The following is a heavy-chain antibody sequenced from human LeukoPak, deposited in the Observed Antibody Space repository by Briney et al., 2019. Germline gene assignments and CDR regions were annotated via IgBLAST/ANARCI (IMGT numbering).Heavy chain of an antibody. D-gene: IGHD3-22*01. CDR3: AEARGPYDSSGYYFDY. CDR1: GFTVSSNY. CDR2: ISSSSSYI. J-gene: IGHJ4*02. Sequence: PGGSLRLSCAASGFTVSSNYMSWVRQAPGKGLEWVSSISSSSSYIYYADSVKGRFTISRDNSKNTLYLQMNSLRAEDTAVYYCAEARGPYDSSGYYFDYWGQGTLVTVSS. V-gene: IGHV3-21*01.